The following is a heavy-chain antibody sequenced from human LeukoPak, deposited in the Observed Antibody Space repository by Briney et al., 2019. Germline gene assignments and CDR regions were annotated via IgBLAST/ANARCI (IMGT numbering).Heavy chain of an antibody. V-gene: IGHV3-21*01. CDR3: ARDIPGGPAAAPVDAFDI. CDR2: ISSSSSYI. Sequence: GGSLRLSCAASGFTFSSYSMNWVRQAPGKGLEWVSSISSSSSYIYYADSVKGRFTISRDNAKNSLYLQMNSLRAEDTAVYYCARDIPGGPAAAPVDAFDIWGQGTMVTVSS. D-gene: IGHD2-2*01. CDR1: GFTFSSYS. J-gene: IGHJ3*02.